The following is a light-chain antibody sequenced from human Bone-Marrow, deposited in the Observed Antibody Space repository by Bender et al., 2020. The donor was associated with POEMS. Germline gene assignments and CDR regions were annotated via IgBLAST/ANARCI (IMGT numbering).Light chain of an antibody. CDR3: SSSAGSNNGV. J-gene: IGLJ3*02. V-gene: IGLV2-8*01. CDR2: EVG. CDR1: SSDVGGGGT. Sequence: QSALTQPASVSGSPGQSITISCTGTSSDVGGGGTVSWYQQHPGKAPKLMIYEVGKRPPGVPDRFSGSKSGNTASLTVSGLQAEDEADYYCSSSAGSNNGVFGGGTKLTVL.